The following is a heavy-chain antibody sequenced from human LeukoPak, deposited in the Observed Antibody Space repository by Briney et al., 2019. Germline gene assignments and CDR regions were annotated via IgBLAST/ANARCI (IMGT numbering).Heavy chain of an antibody. CDR2: IYYSGST. D-gene: IGHD3-22*01. CDR3: ARLGSGGYYYDSSGIFDY. V-gene: IGHV4-39*01. Sequence: MSSETLSLTCTVSGGSISSSSYYWGWIRQPPGKGLEWIGSIYYSGSTYYNPSLKSRVTISVDTSKNQFSLKLSSVTAADTAVYYYARLGSGGYYYDSSGIFDYWGQGTLVTVSS. CDR1: GGSISSSSYY. J-gene: IGHJ4*02.